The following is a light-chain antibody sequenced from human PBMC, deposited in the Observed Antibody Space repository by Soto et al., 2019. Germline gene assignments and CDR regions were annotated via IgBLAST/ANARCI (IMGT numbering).Light chain of an antibody. CDR3: QQYDSSPLT. J-gene: IGKJ4*01. V-gene: IGKV3-20*01. CDR2: GAS. CDR1: QTITSSF. Sequence: EIVLTQSPGTLSLSPGERATLSCRASQTITSSFLAWYQQNPGQAPRLLVSGASSRAADVPDRFSGSGSGTDFTLTISRLEPEDFAVHYCQQYDSSPLTFGGGTKVEIK.